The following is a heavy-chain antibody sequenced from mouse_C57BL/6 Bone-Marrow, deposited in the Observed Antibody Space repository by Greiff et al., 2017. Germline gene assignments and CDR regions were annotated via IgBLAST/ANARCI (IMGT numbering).Heavy chain of an antibody. CDR1: GYTFTDYY. CDR3: ARGQAAWFAY. D-gene: IGHD3-2*02. Sequence: EVQLQQSGPELVKPGASVKISCKASGYTFTDYYMNWVKQSPGKSLEWIGDINPNNGGTSYNQKFKGKATLTVDKSSSTAYMELRSLTSEDSAVYYCARGQAAWFAYWGQGTLVTVSA. V-gene: IGHV1-26*01. CDR2: INPNNGGT. J-gene: IGHJ3*01.